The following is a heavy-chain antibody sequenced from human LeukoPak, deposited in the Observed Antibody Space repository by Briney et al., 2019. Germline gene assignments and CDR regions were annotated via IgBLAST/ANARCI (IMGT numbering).Heavy chain of an antibody. J-gene: IGHJ4*02. CDR1: GFAFSSYS. D-gene: IGHD5-24*01. Sequence: GGSLRLSCAASGFAFSSYSMNWVRQAPGKGLEWVSSISSSSSYIYYADSAKGRFTISRDNAKNSLYLQMNSLRAEDTAVYYCARDPLRRDGYRGNDYWGQGTLVTVSS. CDR3: ARDPLRRDGYRGNDY. CDR2: ISSSSSYI. V-gene: IGHV3-21*01.